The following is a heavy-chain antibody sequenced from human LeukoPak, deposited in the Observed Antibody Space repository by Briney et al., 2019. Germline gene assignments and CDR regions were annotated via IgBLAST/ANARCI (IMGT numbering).Heavy chain of an antibody. J-gene: IGHJ4*02. Sequence: SETLSLTCTVSGDSISNNPYYWAWIRQPPGKGLEWIATIYHSGTTFYNPSLKSRVTISVDTSKNQFSLKLSSVTAADTAVYYCARFDRQGDGRGWGQGTLVTVSS. CDR1: GDSISNNPYY. CDR3: ARFDRQGDGRG. V-gene: IGHV4-39*07. CDR2: IYHSGTT. D-gene: IGHD3-16*01.